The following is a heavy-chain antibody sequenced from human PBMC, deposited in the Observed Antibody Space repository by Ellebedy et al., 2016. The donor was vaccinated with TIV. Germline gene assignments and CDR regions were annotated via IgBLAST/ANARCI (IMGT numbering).Heavy chain of an antibody. CDR2: IYYSGST. Sequence: MPSETLSLTCTVSGGSISSSGYYWDWIRQPPGKGREWNGKIYYSGSTYYNPSLKSRVTTSVHTSKNQVSLTLSSVTAADTAVYYCATRILAVALNALDIWGQGTMVTVSS. D-gene: IGHD6-19*01. CDR3: ATRILAVALNALDI. V-gene: IGHV4-39*07. J-gene: IGHJ3*02. CDR1: GGSISSSGYY.